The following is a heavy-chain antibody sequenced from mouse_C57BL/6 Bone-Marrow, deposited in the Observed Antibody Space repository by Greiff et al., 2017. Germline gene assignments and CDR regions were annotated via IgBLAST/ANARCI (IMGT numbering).Heavy chain of an antibody. CDR2: IYPRSGNT. CDR3: ARPWVFAY. J-gene: IGHJ3*01. Sequence: VKVVESGAELARPGASVKLSCKASGYTFTSYGISWVKQRTGQGLEWIGEIYPRSGNTYYNEKFKGKATLTADKSSSTAYMELRSLTSEDSAVYFCARPWVFAYWGQGTLVTVSA. CDR1: GYTFTSYG. V-gene: IGHV1-81*01.